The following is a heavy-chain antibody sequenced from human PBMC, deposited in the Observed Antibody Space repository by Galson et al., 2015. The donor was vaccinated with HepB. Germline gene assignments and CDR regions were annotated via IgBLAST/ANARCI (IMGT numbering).Heavy chain of an antibody. J-gene: IGHJ4*02. CDR2: IDWDDDK. Sequence: PALVKPTQTLTLTCTFSGFSLRTSGMCVSWIRQPPGKALEWLALIDWDDDKYYSTSLKTRLTISKDTSKNQVVLTMTNMDPVDTATYYCARNENGDDSSSWSYWGQGTLVTVSS. D-gene: IGHD6-13*01. CDR1: GFSLRTSGMC. V-gene: IGHV2-70*01. CDR3: ARNENGDDSSSWSY.